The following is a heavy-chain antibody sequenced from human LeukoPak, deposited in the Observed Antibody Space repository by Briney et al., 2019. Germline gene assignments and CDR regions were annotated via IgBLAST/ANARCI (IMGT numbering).Heavy chain of an antibody. CDR3: ATSITAAGPGFDY. Sequence: EASVKVSCKASGYTFTDYYIHWVRQAPGKGLEWMGGFDPEDGETIYAQKFQGRVTMTEDTSTDTAYMELSSLRSEDTAVYYCATSITAAGPGFDYWGQGTLATVSS. V-gene: IGHV1-24*01. D-gene: IGHD6-13*01. J-gene: IGHJ4*02. CDR1: GYTFTDYY. CDR2: FDPEDGET.